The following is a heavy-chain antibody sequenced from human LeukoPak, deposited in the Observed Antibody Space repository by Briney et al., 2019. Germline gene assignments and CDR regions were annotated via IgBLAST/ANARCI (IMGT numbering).Heavy chain of an antibody. CDR3: AREDSYGYY. D-gene: IGHD5-18*01. CDR2: ISSSSSYI. V-gene: IGHV3-21*01. CDR1: GFTFSSYS. Sequence: PGGSLRLSCAASGFTFSSYSMNWVRQAPGKWLEWVSSISSSSSYIYYADSVKGQFTIARDNAKNSLYRQMNRLRAEEPAVYYRAREDSYGYYWGQGTLVTVSS. J-gene: IGHJ4*02.